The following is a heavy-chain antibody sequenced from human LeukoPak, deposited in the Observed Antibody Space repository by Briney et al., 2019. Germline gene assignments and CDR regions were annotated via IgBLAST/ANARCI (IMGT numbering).Heavy chain of an antibody. CDR1: GYSFSNHW. V-gene: IGHV5-51*01. Sequence: GESLKISFKGSGYSFSNHWIGWGRPMPGKGLEWMGIIYPYDSDTRYSPSFQGQVTISADKSINTAYLQWSSLKASDTAMYYCARRPQGYGGSVDYWGQGTLVTVSS. CDR2: IYPYDSDT. CDR3: ARRPQGYGGSVDY. D-gene: IGHD4-23*01. J-gene: IGHJ4*02.